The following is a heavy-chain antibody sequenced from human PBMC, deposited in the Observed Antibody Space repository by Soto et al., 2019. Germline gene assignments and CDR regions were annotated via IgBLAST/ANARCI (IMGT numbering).Heavy chain of an antibody. J-gene: IGHJ6*02. V-gene: IGHV4-39*01. Sequence: QLQLQESGPGLVKPSETLSLTCTVSGGSISSSSHYWGWIRQRPGKGLEWIGSIYYSGSTYYNPCLKSRVTESVDASKNQFSLKLRSVTAADTAVSYCAREFYYYCGMDDWGQGTTVTVSS. CDR3: AREFYYYCGMDD. CDR1: GGSISSSSHY. CDR2: IYYSGST.